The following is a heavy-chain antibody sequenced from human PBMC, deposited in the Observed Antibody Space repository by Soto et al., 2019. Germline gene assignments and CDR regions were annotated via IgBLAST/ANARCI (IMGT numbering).Heavy chain of an antibody. Sequence: EVQLVESGGGLVQPGGSLRLSCAGSGFTFSSHWMSWVHQAPGKGLEWVANIKEDGSDKYYVDSVKGRFTISRDNAKNSLYLQMNSLRVEDTAIYYCARDFSTGYWGQGTPVTVSS. J-gene: IGHJ4*02. D-gene: IGHD2-8*02. CDR1: GFTFSSHW. CDR3: ARDFSTGY. V-gene: IGHV3-7*01. CDR2: IKEDGSDK.